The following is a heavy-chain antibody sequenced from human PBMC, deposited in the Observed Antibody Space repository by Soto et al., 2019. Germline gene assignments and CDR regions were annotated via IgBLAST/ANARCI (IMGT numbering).Heavy chain of an antibody. CDR2: IIPIFGTA. J-gene: IGHJ6*02. CDR3: ARHVPTAGYYYGMDV. CDR1: GCTFSSYA. V-gene: IGHV1-69*12. D-gene: IGHD2-2*01. Sequence: QVQLVQSGAEVKNPGSSVKVSCKAAGCTFSSYAISWVRQAPGQGLEWMGVIIPIFGTANYAQKFQGRVTITADESTSTAYMALSSLRFEDTAVYFCARHVPTAGYYYGMDVWGQGTTVTVS.